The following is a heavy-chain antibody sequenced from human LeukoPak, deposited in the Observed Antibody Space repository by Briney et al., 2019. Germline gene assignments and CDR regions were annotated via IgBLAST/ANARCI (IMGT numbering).Heavy chain of an antibody. CDR3: ARDDGFH. CDR1: GGSISSYY. CDR2: IYYSGST. D-gene: IGHD5-24*01. J-gene: IGHJ4*02. Sequence: PSETLSLTCTVSGGSISSYYWSWIRQPPGKGLEWIGYIYYSGSTNYNPSLKSRVTISVDTSKNQFSLKLSSVTAADTAVYYCARDDGFHWGQGTLVTVSS. V-gene: IGHV4-59*12.